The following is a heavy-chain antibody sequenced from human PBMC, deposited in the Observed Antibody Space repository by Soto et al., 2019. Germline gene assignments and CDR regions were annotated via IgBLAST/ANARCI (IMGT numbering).Heavy chain of an antibody. CDR1: GFTFSSYS. Sequence: EVQLVESGGGLVQPGGSLRLSCAASGFTFSSYSMNWVRQAPGTGLEWVSYISSSSSTIYYADSVKGRFTISRDNAKNSLYLQMNSLRAEDTAVYYCARHIVGATDWGQGPLVTVSS. D-gene: IGHD1-26*01. V-gene: IGHV3-48*01. CDR2: ISSSSSTI. J-gene: IGHJ4*02. CDR3: ARHIVGATD.